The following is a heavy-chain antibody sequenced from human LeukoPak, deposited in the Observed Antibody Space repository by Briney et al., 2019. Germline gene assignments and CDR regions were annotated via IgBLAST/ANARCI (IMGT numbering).Heavy chain of an antibody. J-gene: IGHJ5*02. D-gene: IGHD3-22*01. CDR1: GGSISSSSYY. V-gene: IGHV4-39*01. CDR2: IYYSGST. CDR3: ARGFINYYDSSGTNLGEWFDP. Sequence: SETLSLTCTVSGGSISSSSYYWGWIRQPPGNGLEWIGSIYYSGSTYYNPSLKSRVTISVDTSKNQFSLKLSSVTAADTAVYYCARGFINYYDSSGTNLGEWFDPWGQGTLVTVSS.